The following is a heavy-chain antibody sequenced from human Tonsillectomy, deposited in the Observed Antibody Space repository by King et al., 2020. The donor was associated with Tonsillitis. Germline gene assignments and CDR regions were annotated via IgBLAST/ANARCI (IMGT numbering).Heavy chain of an antibody. J-gene: IGHJ4*02. D-gene: IGHD3-9*01. CDR1: GFSLDTEGTC. CDR3: ARVHSHDTLTE. CDR2: IDWDDDK. Sequence: VTLKESGPALVKPTQTLTLTCAFSGFSLDTEGTCVSWIRQPPGKALEWLARIDWDDDKYYSTSLKTRLTISKDTSKNQMVLRMTNMDPVDTATYYCARVHSHDTLTEWGQGTLVAVSS. V-gene: IGHV2-70*11.